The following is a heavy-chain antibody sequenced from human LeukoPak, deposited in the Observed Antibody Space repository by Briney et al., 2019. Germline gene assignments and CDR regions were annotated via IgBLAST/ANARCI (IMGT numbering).Heavy chain of an antibody. Sequence: GGSLRLSCAASGFTFSSYGMHWVRQAPGKGLEWVAVISYDGSNKYYADSVKGRLTISRDNSKNTLYLQMNSLRAEDTAVYYCAKEGNTAMAFFDYWGQGTLVTVSS. D-gene: IGHD5-18*01. CDR2: ISYDGSNK. CDR1: GFTFSSYG. CDR3: AKEGNTAMAFFDY. V-gene: IGHV3-30*18. J-gene: IGHJ4*02.